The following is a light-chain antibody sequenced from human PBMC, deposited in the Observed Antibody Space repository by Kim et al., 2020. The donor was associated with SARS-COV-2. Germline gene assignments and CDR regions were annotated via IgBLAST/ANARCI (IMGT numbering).Light chain of an antibody. CDR2: GAS. Sequence: GDRVTITSRASQSISNSLNWYQQEPGKAPKLLIYGASSLQSGVPSRFSGSGSGTDFTLTISSLQPEDFATYYCQQTYSTLPTFGGGTKVDIK. CDR1: QSISNS. J-gene: IGKJ4*01. V-gene: IGKV1-39*01. CDR3: QQTYSTLPT.